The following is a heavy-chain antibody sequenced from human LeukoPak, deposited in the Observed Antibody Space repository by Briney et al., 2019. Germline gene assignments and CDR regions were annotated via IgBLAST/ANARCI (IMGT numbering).Heavy chain of an antibody. CDR3: ARAPSSSSGIY. V-gene: IGHV4-61*02. CDR1: GGSFNSANYY. Sequence: SETLSLTCTVSGGSFNSANYYWSWIRQPAGKGLEWIGRIFISGHTNYNPSLKSRVTISVDTSKNQFSLKLSSVTAADTAVYYCARAPSSSSGIYWGQGTLVTVSS. D-gene: IGHD3-10*01. CDR2: IFISGHT. J-gene: IGHJ4*02.